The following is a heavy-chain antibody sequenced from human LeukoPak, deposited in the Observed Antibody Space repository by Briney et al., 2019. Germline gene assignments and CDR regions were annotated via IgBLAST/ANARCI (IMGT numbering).Heavy chain of an antibody. V-gene: IGHV3-9*03. CDR1: GFTFDDYA. D-gene: IGHD6-19*01. CDR3: AKGESSGRRDAFDI. Sequence: GRSLRLSCAASGFTFDDYAMHWVRQAPGKGLEWVSGVSSNSGSIGYADSVKGRFTISRDNAKNSLYLQMNSLRGEDMALYYCAKGESSGRRDAFDIWGQGTMVTVYS. CDR2: VSSNSGSI. J-gene: IGHJ3*02.